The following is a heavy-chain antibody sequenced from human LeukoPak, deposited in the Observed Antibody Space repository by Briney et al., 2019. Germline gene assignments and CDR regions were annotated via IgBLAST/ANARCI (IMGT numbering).Heavy chain of an antibody. CDR2: ISYNGGST. J-gene: IGHJ4*02. CDR3: VRRTGNYFDY. Sequence: GGSLRLSCSASGFTLSSHAMHWVRQAPGKALEYVSAISYNGGSTYYANSVKDRFTISRDNSKNTLYLQMSSLRPEDTAVFYCVRRTGNYFDYWGQGTLVTVSS. D-gene: IGHD3/OR15-3a*01. V-gene: IGHV3-64D*09. CDR1: GFTLSSHA.